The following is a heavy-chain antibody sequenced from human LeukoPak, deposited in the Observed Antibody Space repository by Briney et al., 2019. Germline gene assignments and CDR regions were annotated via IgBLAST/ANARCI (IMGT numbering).Heavy chain of an antibody. CDR3: AKAAGRYSSGWDFDY. CDR2: IRYDGCNK. J-gene: IGHJ4*02. CDR1: GFTFSSYG. Sequence: GGSLRLSCAASGFTFSSYGMHWVRQAPGKGLEWVAFIRYDGCNKYYADSVKGRFTISRDNSKNTLYLQMNSLRAEDTAVYYCAKAAGRYSSGWDFDYWGQGTLVTVSS. D-gene: IGHD6-19*01. V-gene: IGHV3-30*02.